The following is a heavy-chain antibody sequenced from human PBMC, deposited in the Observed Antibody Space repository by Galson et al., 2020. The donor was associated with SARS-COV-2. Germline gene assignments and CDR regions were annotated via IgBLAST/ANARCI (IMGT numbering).Heavy chain of an antibody. V-gene: IGHV3-48*03. J-gene: IGHJ3*02. CDR3: ASPYLADASLFGAFDI. Sequence: GGSLRLSCAGSGFTFSDYEMNWVRQGPGKGLEWVSYISSSVYYADSVKGRFTISRYNAKNSLYLQMTSLRAEDTAVYYCASPYLADASLFGAFDIWCPGTMVTVSS. CDR1: GFTFSDYE. D-gene: IGHD3-16*01. CDR2: ISSSV.